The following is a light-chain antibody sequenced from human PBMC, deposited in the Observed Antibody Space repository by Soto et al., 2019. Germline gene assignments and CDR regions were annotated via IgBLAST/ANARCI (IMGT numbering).Light chain of an antibody. CDR3: QQYESYPYT. V-gene: IGKV1-5*01. CDR2: DAS. J-gene: IGKJ2*01. Sequence: DIQMTQSPSTLSASVGDRVTISCRASQSIQPWLAWYQQRPGKAPNLLIFDASDLASGVSSRFSGSGSGAEFTLTISSLQADDFATYYCQQYESYPYTFGRGTRLEIK. CDR1: QSIQPW.